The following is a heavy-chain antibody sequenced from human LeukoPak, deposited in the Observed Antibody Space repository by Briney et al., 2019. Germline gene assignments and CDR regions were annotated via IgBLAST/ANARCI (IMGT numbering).Heavy chain of an antibody. J-gene: IGHJ6*03. CDR3: AKDQVPMDV. Sequence: GGSLRLSCSASGFTFSSSAMSWVRQAPGKGLEWVSAISGSGGSTYYADSVKGRFTISRDNSKHTAYLQMSSLTTDDTGVYYCAKDQVPMDVWGKGTTVTVSS. CDR2: ISGSGGST. CDR1: GFTFSSSA. V-gene: IGHV3-23*01.